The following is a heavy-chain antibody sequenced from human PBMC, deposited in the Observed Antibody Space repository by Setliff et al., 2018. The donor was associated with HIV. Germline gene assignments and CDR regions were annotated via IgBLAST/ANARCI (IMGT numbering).Heavy chain of an antibody. V-gene: IGHV4-4*08. Sequence: PSETLSLTCAVSSESIVSYYWNWSRHPPGRGLEWIGYIHTSGRTKYNPSLKSRITILVDTSTNQFSLKLTSLTAADTAVYYCVRGGTGWLRGLFDYWGRGILVTVSS. CDR2: IHTSGRT. J-gene: IGHJ4*02. D-gene: IGHD5-12*01. CDR3: VRGGTGWLRGLFDY. CDR1: SESIVSYY.